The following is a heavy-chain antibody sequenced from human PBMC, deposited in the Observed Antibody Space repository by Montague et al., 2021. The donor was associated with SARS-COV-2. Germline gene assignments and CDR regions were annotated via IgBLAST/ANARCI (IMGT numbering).Heavy chain of an antibody. CDR3: ARGRGDLGATGLKVVFDI. CDR2: FYHSGGT. Sequence: SETLSLTCAVSGDSITNTYWWTWVLQSPGKGLEWIGVFYHSGGTXXHPXXXSRITVSLDKSRNQFSLNLSSVTAADTAVYYCARGRGDLGATGLKVVFDIWGQGTAVTVSS. J-gene: IGHJ3*02. V-gene: IGHV4-4*02. CDR1: GDSITNTYW. D-gene: IGHD1-26*01.